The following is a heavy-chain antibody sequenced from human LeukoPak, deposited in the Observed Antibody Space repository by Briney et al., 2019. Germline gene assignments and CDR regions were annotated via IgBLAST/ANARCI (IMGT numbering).Heavy chain of an antibody. CDR1: GFTFSSYR. D-gene: IGHD2-8*02. CDR2: ISSSSSYI. V-gene: IGHV3-21*01. J-gene: IGHJ4*02. Sequence: GGSLRLSCAASGFTFSSYRMNWVRQAPGKGLEWVSSISSSSSYIYYADSVKGRFTISSDNAKSSLYLQMNSLRAEDTAVYYCARGKTRGSFDYWGQGTLVTVSS. CDR3: ARGKTRGSFDY.